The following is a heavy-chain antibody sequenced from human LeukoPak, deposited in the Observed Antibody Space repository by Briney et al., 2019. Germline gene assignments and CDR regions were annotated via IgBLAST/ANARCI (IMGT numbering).Heavy chain of an antibody. J-gene: IGHJ4*02. CDR1: GGSLSGYY. D-gene: IGHD2-2*01. Sequence: SETLSLTCAVYGGSLSGYYWSWFRQPPGKGLGWIGEVNHGGSTNYNPSLKSRVTFSVDTSKNHFSLKLSSVTAADTAVYYCARGGPSHCSSTSCFEYYFDYWGPGTLVTVSS. CDR3: ARGGPSHCSSTSCFEYYFDY. CDR2: VNHGGST. V-gene: IGHV4-34*01.